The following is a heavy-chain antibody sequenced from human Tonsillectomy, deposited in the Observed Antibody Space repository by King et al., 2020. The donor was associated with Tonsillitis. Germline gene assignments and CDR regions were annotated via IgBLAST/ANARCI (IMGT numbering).Heavy chain of an antibody. CDR3: ARVNDYGDYNYFYYGMGV. V-gene: IGHV3-74*01. J-gene: IGHJ6*04. CDR1: GFTFSKYW. CDR2: INSDGSSI. Sequence: VQLVESGGGLVQPGGSLRLSCAASGFTFSKYWMHWVRQAPGKGLVWVSRINSDGSSIRYADSVKGRFTISRDNAKNTLYLQMNTLRAEDTAVYYCARVNDYGDYNYFYYGMGVWGRGPTVTVSS. D-gene: IGHD4-17*01.